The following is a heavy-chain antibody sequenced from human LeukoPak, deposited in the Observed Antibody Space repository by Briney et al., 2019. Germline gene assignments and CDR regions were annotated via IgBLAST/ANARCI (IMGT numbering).Heavy chain of an antibody. D-gene: IGHD5-12*01. CDR2: IGGSGGST. J-gene: IGHJ4*02. CDR3: ATPAWIVATTWAGPRAFEDY. V-gene: IGHV3-23*01. Sequence: PGGSLRLSCAASGFTFSSYSMNWVRQAPGKGLEWVSAIGGSGGSTYYAYSVKGRFTISRDNSKNTLYLQINSLRAEDTAVYYCATPAWIVATTWAGPRAFEDYWGQGTLVTVSS. CDR1: GFTFSSYS.